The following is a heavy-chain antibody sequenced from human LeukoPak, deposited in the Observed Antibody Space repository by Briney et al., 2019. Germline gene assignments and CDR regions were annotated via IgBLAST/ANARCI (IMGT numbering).Heavy chain of an antibody. D-gene: IGHD1-1*01. J-gene: IGHJ3*02. V-gene: IGHV3-13*01. CDR1: GLTFSSYD. CDR3: VLGAYWNDDKNAFHI. Sequence: GGSLRLSCAASGLTFSSYDMHRVRQVPTKGLEWVSSIGATGDTYYAGSVKGRLTVSRDNAKKSLYLQMSSLRAGDTAVYFCVLGAYWNDDKNAFHIWGPGTMVTVSS. CDR2: IGATGDT.